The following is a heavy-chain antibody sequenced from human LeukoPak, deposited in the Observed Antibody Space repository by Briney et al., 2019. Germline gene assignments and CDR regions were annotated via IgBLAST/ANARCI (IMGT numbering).Heavy chain of an antibody. V-gene: IGHV3-64*04. J-gene: IGHJ6*02. Sequence: GGSLRLSCSASGFTFSSYAMHWVRQAPGKGLEYVSAISSNGGSTYYADSVKGRFTISRDNAKNSLYLQMNSLRDEDTTVYYCARNGCGGDCYLALYYYYGMDVWGQGTTVTVSS. CDR3: ARNGCGGDCYLALYYYYGMDV. CDR1: GFTFSSYA. CDR2: ISSNGGST. D-gene: IGHD2-21*02.